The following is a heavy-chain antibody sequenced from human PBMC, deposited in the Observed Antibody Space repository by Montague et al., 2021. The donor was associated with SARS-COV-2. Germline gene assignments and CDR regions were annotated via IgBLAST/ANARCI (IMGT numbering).Heavy chain of an antibody. J-gene: IGHJ4*02. CDR1: GGSFSDYY. CDR3: ARGGQNFSMIVVVMTGGIYSFDH. CDR2: INHRGTS. V-gene: IGHV4-34*01. D-gene: IGHD3-22*01. Sequence: SETLSLTCAVYGGSFSDYYWTWVRQPPGKGLEWIGEINHRGTSNYKPSLKSRVTMSVDTSKNQFSLNLESVTAADTAVYYCARGGQNFSMIVVVMTGGIYSFDHWGQGTLVTVSS.